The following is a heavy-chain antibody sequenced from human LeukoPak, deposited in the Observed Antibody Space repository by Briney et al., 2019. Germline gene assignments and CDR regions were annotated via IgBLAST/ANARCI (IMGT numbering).Heavy chain of an antibody. V-gene: IGHV5-51*01. J-gene: IGHJ3*02. CDR2: IYPGDSDT. Sequence: TGGSLRLSCKGSGYTFSSYWIGWVRQMPGKGLEWMGIIYPGDSDTRYSPSLQGQVTISVDKSISTAYLQWSSLKASDTAMYYCARLYAFDIWGQGTMVTVSS. CDR1: GYTFSSYW. CDR3: ARLYAFDI.